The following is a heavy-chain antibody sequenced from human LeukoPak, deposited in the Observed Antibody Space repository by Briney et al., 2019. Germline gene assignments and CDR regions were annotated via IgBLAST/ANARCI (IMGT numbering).Heavy chain of an antibody. CDR1: GGTLSSYA. D-gene: IGHD2-2*01. V-gene: IGHV1-69*13. Sequence: SVKVSCKASGGTLSSYAISWVRQAPGQGLEWMGGIIPIFGTANYAQKFQGRVTITADESTSTAYMELSSLRSEDTAVYYCARGALAVCSSCHKNAFDIWGQGTMVTVSS. J-gene: IGHJ3*02. CDR3: ARGALAVCSSCHKNAFDI. CDR2: IIPIFGTA.